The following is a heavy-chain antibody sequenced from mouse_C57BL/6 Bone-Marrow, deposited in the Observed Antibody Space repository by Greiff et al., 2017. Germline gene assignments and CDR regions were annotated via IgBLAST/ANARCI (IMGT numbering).Heavy chain of an antibody. CDR2: IRSKSNNNAT. CDR3: MRQLLRQGYAMDY. Sequence: EVQLVESGGGLVQPKGSLKLSCAASGFSFNTYAMNWVRQAPGKGLEWVARIRSKSNNNATYYADSVKDRFTISSDNSERMLYLQMTNLKTVDSSMYDCMRQLLRQGYAMDYWGKGTSVTVSS. D-gene: IGHD1-2*01. V-gene: IGHV10-1*01. J-gene: IGHJ4*01. CDR1: GFSFNTYA.